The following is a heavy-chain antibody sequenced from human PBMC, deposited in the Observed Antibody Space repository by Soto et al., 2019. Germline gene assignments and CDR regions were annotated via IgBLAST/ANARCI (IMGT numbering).Heavy chain of an antibody. D-gene: IGHD1-26*01. Sequence: EVQLVESGGGLVKPGGSLRLSCAASGFTFSNAWMSWVRQAPGKGLEWVGRIKSKTDGGTTDYAAPVKGRFTISRDDSKNTLYLKMNSLKTEDTAVYYCTTDQYHGGRGYWGQGTLVTVSS. CDR3: TTDQYHGGRGY. CDR1: GFTFSNAW. CDR2: IKSKTDGGTT. J-gene: IGHJ4*02. V-gene: IGHV3-15*01.